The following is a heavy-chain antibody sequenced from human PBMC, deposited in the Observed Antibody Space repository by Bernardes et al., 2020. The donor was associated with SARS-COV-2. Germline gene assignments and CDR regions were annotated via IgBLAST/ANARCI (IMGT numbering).Heavy chain of an antibody. CDR2: IKQDGSEK. CDR3: SRGDGGDSSGSYFAY. CDR1: AFTFSSYW. D-gene: IGHD3-22*01. J-gene: IGHJ4*02. Sequence: GGSLRLSCAASAFTFSSYWMNWVRQAPGKGLEWVSNIKQDGSEKYYVDSVKGRFTISRDNAKNSLYVQMNSLRAEDMAVYYCSRGDGGDSSGSYFAYLGQGTLVTVSS. V-gene: IGHV3-7*01.